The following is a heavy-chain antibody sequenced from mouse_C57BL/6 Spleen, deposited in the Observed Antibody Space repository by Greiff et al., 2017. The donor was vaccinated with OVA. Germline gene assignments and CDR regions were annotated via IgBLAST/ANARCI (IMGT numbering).Heavy chain of an antibody. CDR1: GYTFTSYW. J-gene: IGHJ4*01. CDR2: IYPGSGST. Sequence: QVQLQQPGAELVKPGASVKMSCKASGYTFTSYWITWVKQRPGQGLEWIGDIYPGSGSTNYNEKFKSKATLTVDTSSSTAYMQLSSLTSEDSAVYYCARGRIYYDYGRYAMDYWGQGTSVTVSS. D-gene: IGHD2-4*01. V-gene: IGHV1-55*01. CDR3: ARGRIYYDYGRYAMDY.